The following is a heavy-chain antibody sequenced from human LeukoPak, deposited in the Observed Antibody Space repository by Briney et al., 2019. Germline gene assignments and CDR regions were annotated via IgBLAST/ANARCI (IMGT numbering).Heavy chain of an antibody. CDR3: ARGVTSWASLDY. V-gene: IGHV3-33*08. CDR2: IPFDGSGQ. Sequence: GGSLRLSCAASGFTFSSYWMSWVRPAPGKGLEWVAIIPFDGSGQYYADSVKGRFTISRDTSKTTLHLLMNSLRAEDTAVYYCARGVTSWASLDYWGHGTLVTVSS. D-gene: IGHD3-16*01. CDR1: GFTFSSYW. J-gene: IGHJ4*01.